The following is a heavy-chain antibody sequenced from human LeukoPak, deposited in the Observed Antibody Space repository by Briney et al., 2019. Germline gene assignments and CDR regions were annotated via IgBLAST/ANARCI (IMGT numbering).Heavy chain of an antibody. J-gene: IGHJ4*02. V-gene: IGHV3-30-3*01. CDR1: GFTFSSYA. CDR3: ARDKGGYSYGYSLDY. Sequence: PGGSLRLSCAASGFTFSSYAMHWVRQAPGKGLEWVAVISCDGSNKYYADSVKGRFTISRDNSKNTLYLQMNSLRAEDTAVYYCARDKGGYSYGYSLDYWGQGTLVTVSS. D-gene: IGHD5-18*01. CDR2: ISCDGSNK.